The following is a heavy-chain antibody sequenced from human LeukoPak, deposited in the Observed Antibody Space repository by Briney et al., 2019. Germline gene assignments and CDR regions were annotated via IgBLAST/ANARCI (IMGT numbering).Heavy chain of an antibody. Sequence: SETLSLTCAVYGGSFSGYYWSWIRQPPGKGLEWIGEINHSGSTNYNPSLKSRVTISVDTSKNQFSLKLSSVTAADTAVYYCAGGRSSYYDSSGYGNFDYWGQGTLVTVSS. CDR2: INHSGST. V-gene: IGHV4-34*01. J-gene: IGHJ4*02. D-gene: IGHD3-22*01. CDR3: AGGRSSYYDSSGYGNFDY. CDR1: GGSFSGYY.